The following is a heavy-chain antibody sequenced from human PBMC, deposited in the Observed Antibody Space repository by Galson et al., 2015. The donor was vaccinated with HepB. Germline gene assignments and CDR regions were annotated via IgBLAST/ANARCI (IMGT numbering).Heavy chain of an antibody. CDR1: GDSVSSNSAA. CDR3: ARELAVAGIPDYYYGMDV. D-gene: IGHD6-19*01. CDR2: TYYRSKWYN. V-gene: IGHV6-1*01. Sequence: AISGDSVSSNSAAWNWIRQSPSRGLEWLGRTYYRSKWYNDYAVSEKSRITINPDTSKNQFSLQLNSVTPEDTAVYYCARELAVAGIPDYYYGMDVWGQGTTVTVSS. J-gene: IGHJ6*02.